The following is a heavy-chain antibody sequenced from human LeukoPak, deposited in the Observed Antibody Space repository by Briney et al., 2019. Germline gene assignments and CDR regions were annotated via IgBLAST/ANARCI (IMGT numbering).Heavy chain of an antibody. CDR2: IRYDGSDK. D-gene: IGHD6-19*01. CDR3: ANDLGSAVEYFQH. Sequence: GGSLRLSCATSGFMFSSSGMYWVRQAPGKGLEWVAFIRYDGSDKYYADSVKGRFTISRDNSMKTLILQMNSLRVEDTAVYYCANDLGSAVEYFQHWGQGTLVTVSS. V-gene: IGHV3-30*02. CDR1: GFMFSSSG. J-gene: IGHJ1*01.